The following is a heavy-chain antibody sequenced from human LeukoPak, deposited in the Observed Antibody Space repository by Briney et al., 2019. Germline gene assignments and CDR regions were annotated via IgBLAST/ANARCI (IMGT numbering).Heavy chain of an antibody. CDR1: GYRFASYW. D-gene: IGHD2-8*01. J-gene: IGHJ3*02. CDR3: ARHQLLGPCFKGVCSDAFDI. Sequence: GESLKISCKGSGYRFASYWISWVRQMPGKGLEWMGRIDPSDSYTNYSPSFQGHLTISADKSISTAYLQWSSLKASDTAMYYCARHQLLGPCFKGVCSDAFDIWGQGTMVTVSS. CDR2: IDPSDSYT. V-gene: IGHV5-10-1*01.